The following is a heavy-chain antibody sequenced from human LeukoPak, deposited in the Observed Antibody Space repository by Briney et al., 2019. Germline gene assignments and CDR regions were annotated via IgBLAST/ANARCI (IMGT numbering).Heavy chain of an antibody. V-gene: IGHV1-18*01. CDR1: GGTFSNYP. Sequence: GASVKVSCKASGGTFSNYPISWVRQAPGQRLEWLGWISAYSGNTNYAQKVQGRVTMTTDRSTSTAYMELASLRPDDTAIYYCTRGSSSQYFQHWGQGTLVTVSS. J-gene: IGHJ1*01. CDR2: ISAYSGNT. D-gene: IGHD6-6*01. CDR3: TRGSSSQYFQH.